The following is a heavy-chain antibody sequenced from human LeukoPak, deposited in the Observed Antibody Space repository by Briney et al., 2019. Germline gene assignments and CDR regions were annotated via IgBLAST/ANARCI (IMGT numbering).Heavy chain of an antibody. D-gene: IGHD5-12*01. CDR1: GFTFSDYY. J-gene: IGHJ6*02. V-gene: IGHV3-11*06. CDR3: SSGYESDYFFYYGMDV. CDR2: ISSSSRST. Sequence: GGSLRLSCAASGFTFSDYYMSWIRQAPGKGLEWVSYISSSSRSTTYADSVKGRFTISRDNAKNSLYLQMNSLRAEDTAVYYCSSGYESDYFFYYGMDVWGQGTTVTASS.